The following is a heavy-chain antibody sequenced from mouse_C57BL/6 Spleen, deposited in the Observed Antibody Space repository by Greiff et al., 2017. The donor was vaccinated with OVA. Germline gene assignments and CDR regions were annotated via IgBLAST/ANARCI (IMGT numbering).Heavy chain of an antibody. CDR1: GYTFTDYN. CDR2: LNPNNGGT. D-gene: IGHD1-1*01. CDR3: ARGTLYYGSSYGYFDV. V-gene: IGHV1-22*01. J-gene: IGHJ1*03. Sequence: VQLQQSGPELVKPGASVKMSCKASGYTFTDYNMHWVKQSHGKSLEWIGYLNPNNGGTSYNQKFKGKATLTVNKSSSTAYMELRSLTSEDSAVYYCARGTLYYGSSYGYFDVWGTGTTVTVSS.